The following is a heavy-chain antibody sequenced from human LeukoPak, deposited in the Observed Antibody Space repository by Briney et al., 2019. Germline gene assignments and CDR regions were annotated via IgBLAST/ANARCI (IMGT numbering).Heavy chain of an antibody. J-gene: IGHJ6*03. D-gene: IGHD5-18*01. V-gene: IGHV4-59*01. CDR2: IYYSGST. CDR1: GGSISSYY. CDR3: ARGVDTAMVLGPQGDYYYMDV. Sequence: SETLSLTCTVSGGSISSYYWSWIRQPPGKGLEWIGYIYYSGSTNYNPSLKSRVTISVDTSKNQFSLKLSSVTAADTAVYYCARGVDTAMVLGPQGDYYYMDVWGKGTTVTVSS.